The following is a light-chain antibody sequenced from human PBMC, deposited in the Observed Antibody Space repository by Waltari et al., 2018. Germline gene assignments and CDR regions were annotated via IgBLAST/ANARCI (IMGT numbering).Light chain of an antibody. CDR1: SSDVGGYNL. CDR2: EDT. J-gene: IGLJ3*02. V-gene: IGLV2-23*02. Sequence: QSALTQPASVSGSPGQSIAISCPGTSSDVGGYNLVSWYQQYPGKAPKLMIYEDTKLFSGVSNRFSGSKSGNTASLTISGLQAEDEADYYCCSYAGTTTFSWVFGGGTKLTVL. CDR3: CSYAGTTTFSWV.